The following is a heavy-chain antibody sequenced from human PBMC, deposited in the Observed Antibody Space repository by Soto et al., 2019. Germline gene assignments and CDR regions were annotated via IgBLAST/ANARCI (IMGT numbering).Heavy chain of an antibody. J-gene: IGHJ4*02. CDR2: IYYSAIT. V-gene: IGHV4-31*03. CDR1: VGSISIGGYY. Sequence: PAETLCLTCTFSVGSISIGGYYWSGIRQHPGKGLEWIGYIYYSAITYYNPSLKSRVTISVDTSKNQFSLKLSSVTAADTAVYYCARFAFGELPYFGYWGQGTLVTVSS. CDR3: ARFAFGELPYFGY. D-gene: IGHD3-10*01.